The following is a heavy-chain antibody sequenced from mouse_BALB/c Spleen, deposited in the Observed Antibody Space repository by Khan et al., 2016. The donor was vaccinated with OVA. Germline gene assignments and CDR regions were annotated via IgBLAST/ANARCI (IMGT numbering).Heavy chain of an antibody. Sequence: QMQLEESGPGLVAPSQSLSIICTVSGFSLSRYNIHWVRQPPGKGLEWLGMIWGGGGTDYNSTLKSRLSITKDNSKSQVFLKMNSLQTDDTAMYYCARAYYRYDGYYAMDYWGHGTSVTGSS. D-gene: IGHD2-14*01. CDR1: GFSLSRYN. CDR2: IWGGGGT. J-gene: IGHJ4*01. CDR3: ARAYYRYDGYYAMDY. V-gene: IGHV2-6-4*01.